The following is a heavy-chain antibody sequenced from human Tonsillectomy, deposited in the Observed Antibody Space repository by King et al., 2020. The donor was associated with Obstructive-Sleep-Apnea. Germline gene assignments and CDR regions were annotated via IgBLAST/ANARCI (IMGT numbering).Heavy chain of an antibody. D-gene: IGHD3-22*01. CDR3: AREGGYYDSSGYAPIFDY. J-gene: IGHJ4*02. Sequence: QLVQSGGGLVQPGGSLRLSCAASGFTFSSYSLHWVRQAPGKGLEWLSYISSGGTTIYYADSVQGRFTISRDTAKNSLSLQINSLSAEDTAVYFWAREGGYYDSSGYAPIFDYWGQGTLVTVSS. V-gene: IGHV3-48*03. CDR2: ISSGGTTI. CDR1: GFTFSSYS.